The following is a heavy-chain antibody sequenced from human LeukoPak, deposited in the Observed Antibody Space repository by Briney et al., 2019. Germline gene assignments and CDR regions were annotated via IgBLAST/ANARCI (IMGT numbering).Heavy chain of an antibody. V-gene: IGHV4-31*03. CDR3: ARGVGYYDRSGGDWFDR. D-gene: IGHD3-22*01. CDR1: GGSISSGGYY. CDR2: IYYSGST. Sequence: PSETLSLTCTVSGGSISSGGYYWSWIRQHPGQGLEWIGYIYYSGSTYYNPSLKSRVTISVDTSKNQFSLKLSSLTAADTAVYYCARGVGYYDRSGGDWFDRWGQGTVVIVS. J-gene: IGHJ5*02.